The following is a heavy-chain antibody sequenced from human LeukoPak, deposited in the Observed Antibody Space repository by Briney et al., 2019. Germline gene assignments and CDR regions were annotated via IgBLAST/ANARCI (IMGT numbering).Heavy chain of an antibody. D-gene: IGHD2-15*01. J-gene: IGHJ4*02. V-gene: IGHV4-59*01. Sequence: SETQSLTCTVSGGSISTCYWSWVRQSPGKGLEWIGYIYYSGNTNYNPSLKSRVTISIDTSKNQFSLKLSSMTAADTAVYYCTRVGSGNFDFWGQGILVTVSS. CDR3: TRVGSGNFDF. CDR2: IYYSGNT. CDR1: GGSISTCY.